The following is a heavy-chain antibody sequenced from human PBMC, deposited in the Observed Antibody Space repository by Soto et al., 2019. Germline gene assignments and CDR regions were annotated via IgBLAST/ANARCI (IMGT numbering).Heavy chain of an antibody. D-gene: IGHD6-19*01. V-gene: IGHV2-5*02. CDR2: IYWDDNN. J-gene: IGHJ4*02. Sequence: QITLKESGPTLVKPTQTLTLTCTFSGFSLSSTRMAVCWIRQPPGKALEWLALIYWDDNNSNSPFLKSKLTITTDTSTNQVVLTMATMDYVDTARYYCAHIVVAGLGYYFDYWGQGTLVTAAS. CDR3: AHIVVAGLGYYFDY. CDR1: GFSLSSTRMA.